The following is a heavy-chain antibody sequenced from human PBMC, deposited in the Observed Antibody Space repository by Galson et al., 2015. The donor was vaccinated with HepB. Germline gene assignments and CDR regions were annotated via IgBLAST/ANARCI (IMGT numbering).Heavy chain of an antibody. D-gene: IGHD1-26*01. CDR3: ARTTVGASADWYFDL. Sequence: PALVKPTQTLTLTCTFSGFSLSTSGMCVSWIRQPPGKALEWLARIDWDDDKYYSTSLKTRLTISKDTSKNQVVLTMTNMDPVDTATYYCARTTVGASADWYFDLWGRGTLVTVSS. CDR1: GFSLSTSGMC. J-gene: IGHJ2*01. CDR2: IDWDDDK. V-gene: IGHV2-70*11.